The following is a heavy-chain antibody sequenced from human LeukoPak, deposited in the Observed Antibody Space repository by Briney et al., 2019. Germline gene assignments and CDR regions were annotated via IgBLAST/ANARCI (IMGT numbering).Heavy chain of an antibody. CDR3: AKDPPYSSNWYYFDY. D-gene: IGHD6-13*01. Sequence: GGSLRLSCAASGFTFSSYSMNWVRQAPGKGLEWVSSISSSSSYIYYADSVKGRFTISRDNSKNTLYLQMNSLRAEDTAVFYCAKDPPYSSNWYYFDYWGQGTLVTVSS. J-gene: IGHJ4*02. V-gene: IGHV3-21*04. CDR2: ISSSSSYI. CDR1: GFTFSSYS.